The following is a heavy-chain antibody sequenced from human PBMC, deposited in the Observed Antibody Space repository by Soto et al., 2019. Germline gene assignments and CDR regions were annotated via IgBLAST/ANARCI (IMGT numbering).Heavy chain of an antibody. J-gene: IGHJ3*02. CDR3: ARHQSIVVVTAARAFDI. V-gene: IGHV4-30-4*08. Sequence: PSETLSLTCTVSGGSISSGDYYWSWIRQHPGKGLEWIGYIYYNGNTYYNPSLKSRVTISVDTSKNQFSVKLNSVTAADTAVYYCARHQSIVVVTAARAFDIWGQGTMVTVSS. CDR2: IYYNGNT. D-gene: IGHD2-15*01. CDR1: GGSISSGDYY.